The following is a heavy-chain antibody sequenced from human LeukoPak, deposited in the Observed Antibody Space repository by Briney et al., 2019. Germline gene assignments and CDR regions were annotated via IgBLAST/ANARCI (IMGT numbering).Heavy chain of an antibody. D-gene: IGHD3-22*01. CDR1: GGSFSGYY. CDR3: ARGRPPTYYYDSSGYKYNWFDP. Sequence: SETLSLTCAVYGGSFSGYYWSWIRQPPGKGLEWIGEINHSGSTNYNPSLKSRVTISVDTSKNQFSLKLSSVTAADAAVYYCARGRPPTYYYDSSGYKYNWFDPWGQGTLVTVSS. CDR2: INHSGST. J-gene: IGHJ5*02. V-gene: IGHV4-34*01.